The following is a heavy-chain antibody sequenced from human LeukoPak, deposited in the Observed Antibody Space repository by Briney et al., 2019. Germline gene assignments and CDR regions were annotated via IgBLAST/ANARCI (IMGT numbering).Heavy chain of an antibody. J-gene: IGHJ4*02. CDR1: GFGFSSDW. D-gene: IGHD3-22*01. Sequence: PGGSLRLSCEASGFGFSSDWMTWVRQAPGKGLEWVANIKEDGSATYYADSVKGRFIISRDNAKNSLYLQMNSLRVEDTAVYFCARDHNDGYNFYWGQGAVVTVSS. CDR2: IKEDGSAT. V-gene: IGHV3-7*01. CDR3: ARDHNDGYNFY.